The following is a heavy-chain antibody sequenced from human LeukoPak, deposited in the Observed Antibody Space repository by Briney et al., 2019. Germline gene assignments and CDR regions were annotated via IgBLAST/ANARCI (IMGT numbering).Heavy chain of an antibody. CDR2: FDPEDGET. J-gene: IGHJ4*02. V-gene: IGHV1-24*01. Sequence: ASVKVSCKVSGYTLTELSMHWVRQAPGKGLEWMGGFDPEDGETIYAQKFQGRVTMTEDTSTDTAYTELSSLRSEDTAVYYCATEAGSSIAARGFYWGQGTLVTVSS. D-gene: IGHD6-6*01. CDR3: ATEAGSSIAARGFY. CDR1: GYTLTELS.